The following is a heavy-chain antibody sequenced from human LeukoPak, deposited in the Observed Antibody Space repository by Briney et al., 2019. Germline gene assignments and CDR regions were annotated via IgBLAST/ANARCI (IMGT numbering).Heavy chain of an antibody. CDR2: ISGSGGST. J-gene: IGHJ4*02. CDR1: GFTFSSYA. Sequence: PGGSLRLSCAASGFTFSSYAMSWVRQAPGKGLEWVSAISGSGGSTYYADSVKGRFTISRDDSKNTLYLQMNSLRAEDTAVYYCAKAGSGSYYPQDYWGQGTLVTVSS. D-gene: IGHD3-10*01. V-gene: IGHV3-23*01. CDR3: AKAGSGSYYPQDY.